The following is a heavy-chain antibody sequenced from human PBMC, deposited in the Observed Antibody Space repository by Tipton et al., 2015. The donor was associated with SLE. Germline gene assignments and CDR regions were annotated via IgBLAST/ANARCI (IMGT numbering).Heavy chain of an antibody. J-gene: IGHJ4*02. CDR1: GFTFSTYI. D-gene: IGHD3-22*01. CDR2: ISSCSNYL. CDR3: AKDDGRFYYGSGYIDY. V-gene: IGHV3-21*04. Sequence: SLRLSCAASGFTFSTYIMNWVRQAPGKGLEWVSSISSCSNYLYYADSVKGRFTISRDNAKNSLYLQMNSLRPDDTALYYCAKDDGRFYYGSGYIDYWGQGTLVTVSS.